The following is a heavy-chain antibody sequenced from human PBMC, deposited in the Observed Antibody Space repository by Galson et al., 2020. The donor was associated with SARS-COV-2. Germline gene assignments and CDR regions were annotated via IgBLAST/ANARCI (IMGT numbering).Heavy chain of an antibody. D-gene: IGHD3-3*01. V-gene: IGHV4-39*07. CDR2: IYYSGST. CDR1: GGSISSSSYY. Sequence: SETLSLTCTVSGGSISSSSYYWGWIRQPPGKGLEWIGSIYYSGSTYYNPSLKSRVTISVDTSKNQFSLKLSSVTAADTAVYYCARNTYYDFWSGRRFDYWGQGTLVTVSS. CDR3: ARNTYYDFWSGRRFDY. J-gene: IGHJ4*02.